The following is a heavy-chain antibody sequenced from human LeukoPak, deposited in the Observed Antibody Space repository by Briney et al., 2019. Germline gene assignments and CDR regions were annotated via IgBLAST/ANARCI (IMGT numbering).Heavy chain of an antibody. CDR2: INHSGST. V-gene: IGHV4-34*01. D-gene: IGHD5-18*01. CDR1: GGSFSGYY. J-gene: IGHJ4*02. Sequence: SETLSLTCAVYGGSFSGYYWSWIRQPPGKGLEWIGEINHSGSTNYNPSLKSRVTISVDTSKNQFSLELSSVTAADTAVYYCARRGYSYGYEWYFDYWGQGTLVTVSS. CDR3: ARRGYSYGYEWYFDY.